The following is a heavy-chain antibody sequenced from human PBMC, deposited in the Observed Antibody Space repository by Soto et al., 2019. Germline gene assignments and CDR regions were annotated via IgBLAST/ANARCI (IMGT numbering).Heavy chain of an antibody. Sequence: GGSLRLSCSASGFIFRDYYMSWIRQAPGKGLEWVSYITSSSSYTNYADSVKGRFTISRDNAKNSLYLQMNSLRAEDTAVYYCARGHRYGMDVWGQGTTVTVSS. CDR1: GFIFRDYY. V-gene: IGHV3-11*05. CDR2: ITSSSSYT. J-gene: IGHJ6*02. CDR3: ARGHRYGMDV.